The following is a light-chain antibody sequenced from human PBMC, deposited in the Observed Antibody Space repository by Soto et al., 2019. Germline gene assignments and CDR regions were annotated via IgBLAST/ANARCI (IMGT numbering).Light chain of an antibody. Sequence: IQMTQSPSTLSASVGDRVTITCRARQPIGYWLAWYQQKPGKAPRLLIYDASRLESGVPSRFSGNGSGTECSLTISSLQPDDFATYYCQHYDSYPWTFGQGTKVEIK. CDR3: QHYDSYPWT. J-gene: IGKJ1*01. CDR1: QPIGYW. CDR2: DAS. V-gene: IGKV1-5*01.